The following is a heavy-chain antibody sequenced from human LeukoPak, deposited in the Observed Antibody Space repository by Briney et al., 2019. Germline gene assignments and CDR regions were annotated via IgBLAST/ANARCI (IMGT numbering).Heavy chain of an antibody. CDR2: IYTSGST. Sequence: SQTLSLTCTVSGNSISSGDNYWSWIRQPAGKGLEWIGRIYTSGSTNYNPSLKSRVTISGDTTKNQFSLRLSSVTAADTAVYYCARASYSYDINGWVPFDYWGQGTLVTVSS. D-gene: IGHD3-22*01. CDR3: ARASYSYDINGWVPFDY. J-gene: IGHJ4*02. V-gene: IGHV4-61*02. CDR1: GNSISSGDNY.